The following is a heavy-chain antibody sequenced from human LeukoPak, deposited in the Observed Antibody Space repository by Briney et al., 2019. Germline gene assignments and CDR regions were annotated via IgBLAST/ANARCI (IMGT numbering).Heavy chain of an antibody. CDR2: IIPIFGTA. CDR3: ARVAGGRDAFDI. D-gene: IGHD6-19*01. CDR1: GGTFSSYA. V-gene: IGHV1-69*05. Sequence: SVKVSCKASGGTFSSYAISWVRQAPGQGLEWMGGIIPIFGTANYAQKFQGRVTITTDESTSTAYMELSSLRSEDTAVYYCARVAGGRDAFDIWGQGTMVTVSS. J-gene: IGHJ3*02.